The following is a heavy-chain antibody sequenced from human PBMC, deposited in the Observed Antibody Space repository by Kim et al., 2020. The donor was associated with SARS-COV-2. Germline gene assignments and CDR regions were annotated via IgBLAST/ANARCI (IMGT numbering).Heavy chain of an antibody. CDR3: AKDSSSSTYYQLLDP. D-gene: IGHD1-26*01. CDR1: GYTFTGYY. CDR2: IGPNSGGT. Sequence: ASVKVSCKASGYTFTGYYIHWVRQAPGQGLEWIGRIGPNSGGTNYAQSFQGRVTMTSDTSTSTTYMELRRLTSDDTAVYYCAKDSSSSTYYQLLDPWGQG. J-gene: IGHJ5*02. V-gene: IGHV1-2*06.